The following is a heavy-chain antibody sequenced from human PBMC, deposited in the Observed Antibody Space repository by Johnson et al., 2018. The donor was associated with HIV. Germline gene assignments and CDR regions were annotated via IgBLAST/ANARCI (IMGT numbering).Heavy chain of an antibody. CDR3: GSPSLPWGIDAFDI. J-gene: IGHJ3*02. CDR1: GFTFSSYA. Sequence: QVQLVESGGGVVQPGRSLRLSCAASGFTFSSYAMHWVRQAPGKGLEWVAVISYDGSNKYYADSVKCRFTISRDNSKNTLDLQMNSLRPEDTAVYYCGSPSLPWGIDAFDIWGQGTMVTVSS. CDR2: ISYDGSNK. D-gene: IGHD3-16*01. V-gene: IGHV3-30-3*02.